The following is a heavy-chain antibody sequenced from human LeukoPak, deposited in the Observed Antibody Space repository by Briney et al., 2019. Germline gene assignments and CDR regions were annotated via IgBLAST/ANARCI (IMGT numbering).Heavy chain of an antibody. Sequence: GGSLRLSCAASGFTFSSYAMSWVRQAPGKGLEWVSTITAGGGVTYFADSVKGRFTISRDNSKNTLYLQMNSLRAEDTAVYYCAKSATGTYFSDWGQGTLVTVSS. J-gene: IGHJ4*02. CDR1: GFTFSSYA. V-gene: IGHV3-23*01. D-gene: IGHD3-10*01. CDR3: AKSATGTYFSD. CDR2: ITAGGGVT.